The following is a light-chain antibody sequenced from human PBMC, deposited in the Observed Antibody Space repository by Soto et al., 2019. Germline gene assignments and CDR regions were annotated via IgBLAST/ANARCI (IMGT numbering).Light chain of an antibody. CDR3: SSYAGSNNHVV. CDR1: SSDVGGYNY. J-gene: IGLJ2*01. Sequence: QSALTQPPSASGSPGQSVTISCTGTSSDVGGYNYVSWYQQHPGKAPKLMIYEVSKRPSGVPDRFSGSKSGNTASLTVSGLQDEDEAAYYCSSYAGSNNHVVFGGGTKVTVL. V-gene: IGLV2-8*01. CDR2: EVS.